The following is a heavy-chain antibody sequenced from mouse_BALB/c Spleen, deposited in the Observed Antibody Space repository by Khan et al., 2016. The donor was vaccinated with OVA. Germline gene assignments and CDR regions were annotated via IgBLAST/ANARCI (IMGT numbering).Heavy chain of an antibody. V-gene: IGHV5-6-4*01. D-gene: IGHD1-1*01. CDR2: ISSGGSYT. J-gene: IGHJ2*01. CDR3: TRHRGYYGSNADFDY. Sequence: EVELVESGGGLVRPGGSLKLSCAASGFSFSSYSMSWVRQTPDKRLEWVATISSGGSYTYYPDSVKGRFTISRDNAKNTMYLQMSSLKSEDTAMYYCTRHRGYYGSNADFDYWGQGTTLTVSS. CDR1: GFSFSSYS.